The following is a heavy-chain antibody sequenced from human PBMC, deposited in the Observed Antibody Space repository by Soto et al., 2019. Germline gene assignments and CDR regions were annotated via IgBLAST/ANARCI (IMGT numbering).Heavy chain of an antibody. D-gene: IGHD3-10*01. CDR3: ARGPLYYGSGSYFWFDP. CDR2: INHSGRT. Sequence: QVQLQQWGAGLLKPSETLSLTGAVYGGPFSGYYWSWIRQPPGKGLEWIGEINHSGRTNYNPSLKSRVTISVDTSKNQFSLKLSSVTAADTAVYYCARGPLYYGSGSYFWFDPWGQGTLVTVSS. J-gene: IGHJ5*02. CDR1: GGPFSGYY. V-gene: IGHV4-34*01.